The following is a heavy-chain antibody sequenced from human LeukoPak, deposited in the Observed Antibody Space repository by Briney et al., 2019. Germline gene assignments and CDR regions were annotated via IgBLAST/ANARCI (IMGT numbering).Heavy chain of an antibody. CDR3: ARQYYDFWSGPNWFDP. CDR1: GGSFSGYY. J-gene: IGHJ5*02. D-gene: IGHD3-3*01. CDR2: INHSGST. V-gene: IGHV4-34*01. Sequence: KPSETLSLTCAVYGGSFSGYYWSWIRQPPGKGLEWIGEINHSGSTNYNPSLKSRVTISVDTSKNQFSLKLSSVTAADTAVYYCARQYYDFWSGPNWFDPWGQGTLVTVSS.